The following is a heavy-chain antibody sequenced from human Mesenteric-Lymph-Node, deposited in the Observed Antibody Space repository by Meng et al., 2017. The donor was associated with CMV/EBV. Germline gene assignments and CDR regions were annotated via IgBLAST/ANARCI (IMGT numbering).Heavy chain of an antibody. V-gene: IGHV3-23*01. CDR2: ISGSGGST. CDR1: GFTFSSYW. Sequence: GGSLRLSCAASGFTFSSYWMHWVRQAPGKGLEWVSAISGSGGSTYYADSVKGRFTISRDNSKNTLYLQMNSLRAEDTAVYYCAKGQLWFGYDDYWGQGTLVTVSS. D-gene: IGHD3-10*01. CDR3: AKGQLWFGYDDY. J-gene: IGHJ4*02.